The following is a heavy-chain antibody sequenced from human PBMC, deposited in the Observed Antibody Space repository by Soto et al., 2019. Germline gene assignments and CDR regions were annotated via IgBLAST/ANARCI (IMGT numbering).Heavy chain of an antibody. CDR1: GYTFTSYG. CDR2: ISANT. Sequence: QVQLVQSGAEVKKPGASVKVSCKASGYTFTSYGISWVRQAPGQGLEWMGWISANTNYAQKLQGRVTMTTDSSTSTAHMELRSLRPDDTAVYYCARYRGSYALDYWGQGTLVTVSS. D-gene: IGHD1-26*01. J-gene: IGHJ4*02. CDR3: ARYRGSYALDY. V-gene: IGHV1-18*01.